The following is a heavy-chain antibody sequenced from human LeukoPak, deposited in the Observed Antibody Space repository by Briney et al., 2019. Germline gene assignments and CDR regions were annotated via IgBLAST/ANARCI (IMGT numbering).Heavy chain of an antibody. D-gene: IGHD3-3*01. CDR1: GFTFDDYG. CDR3: ARGGITIFGVVIHSDY. J-gene: IGHJ4*02. CDR2: INWNGGST. V-gene: IGHV3-20*04. Sequence: TGGSLRLSCAASGFTFDDYGMSWVRHAPGKGLEWVSGINWNGGSTGYADSVKGRFTISRDNAKNSLYLQMNSLRAEDTALYYCARGGITIFGVVIHSDYWGQGTLVTVSS.